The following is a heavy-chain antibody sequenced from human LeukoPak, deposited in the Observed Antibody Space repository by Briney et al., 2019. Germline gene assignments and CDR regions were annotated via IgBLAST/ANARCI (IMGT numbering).Heavy chain of an antibody. CDR1: GFTFSSYQ. D-gene: IGHD3-10*01. CDR2: IDNTGATI. CDR3: ARDETLVRGIVYFDS. J-gene: IGHJ4*02. Sequence: GGSLRLSCAASGFTFSSYQINWVRQAPGQGLEWLSYIDNTGATIHYADSVKGRFTISRDNAENSLYLQMNSLRAEDTAIYYCARDETLVRGIVYFDSWGQGTLVTVSS. V-gene: IGHV3-48*03.